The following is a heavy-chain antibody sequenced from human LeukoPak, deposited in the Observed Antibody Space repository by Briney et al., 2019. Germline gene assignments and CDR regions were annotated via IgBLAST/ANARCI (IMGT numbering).Heavy chain of an antibody. Sequence: SETLSLTCTVSGSSINSYYWSWIRQPPGKGLEWIGYIYYSGDTNYNPSLQSRVTVSVDTSKNQFSLKLTSVTAADTAVYYCVRGPYGSGISNWFDPWGQGTLVIVSS. CDR2: IYYSGDT. D-gene: IGHD3-10*01. CDR3: VRGPYGSGISNWFDP. CDR1: GSSINSYY. J-gene: IGHJ5*02. V-gene: IGHV4-59*01.